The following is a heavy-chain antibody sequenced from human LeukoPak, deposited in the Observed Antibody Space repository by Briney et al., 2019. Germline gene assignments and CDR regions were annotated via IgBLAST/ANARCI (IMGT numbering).Heavy chain of an antibody. CDR1: GYTFTTCG. D-gene: IGHD3/OR15-3a*01. V-gene: IGHV1-3*01. CDR2: INAGNGNT. J-gene: IGHJ6*02. CDR3: ARAGGGLVTYYYYYGMDV. Sequence: GASVKVSCKASGYTFTTCGMHWVRQAPGQSLEWMGWINAGNGNTKYSRKFQGRVTITRGTSASTAYMELSSLRSEDTAVYYCARAGGGLVTYYYYYGMDVWGQGTTVTVSS.